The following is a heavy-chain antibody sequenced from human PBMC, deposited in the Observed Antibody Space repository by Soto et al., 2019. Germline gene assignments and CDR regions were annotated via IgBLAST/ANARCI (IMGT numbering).Heavy chain of an antibody. CDR2: IYYSGST. J-gene: IGHJ6*02. CDR1: GGSISSGDYY. CDR3: ARGPFLITFGGVAGGMDV. D-gene: IGHD3-16*01. V-gene: IGHV4-30-4*01. Sequence: SETLSLTCTVSGGSISSGDYYWSWIRQPPGKGLEWIGYIYYSGSTYYNPSLKSRVTMSVDTSKNQFSLKLSSVTAADTAVYYCARGPFLITFGGVAGGMDVWGQGTTVTVSS.